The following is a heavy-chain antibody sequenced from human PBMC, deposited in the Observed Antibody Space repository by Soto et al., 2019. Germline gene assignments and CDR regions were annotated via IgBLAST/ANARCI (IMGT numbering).Heavy chain of an antibody. V-gene: IGHV3-30*18. Sequence: QVQLVESGGGVVQPGRCLRLSCAASGFNFSKSGMHRVRQAPGKGLEWVAAISNDGSDEYYADSVQGRFSISRDNSKNTLSLQMNSLRFEDTAMYFCAKHRRKWGDSASEKWCQGTVVTVSS. J-gene: IGHJ4*02. CDR3: AKHRRKWGDSASEK. CDR1: GFNFSKSG. CDR2: ISNDGSDE. D-gene: IGHD2-21*02.